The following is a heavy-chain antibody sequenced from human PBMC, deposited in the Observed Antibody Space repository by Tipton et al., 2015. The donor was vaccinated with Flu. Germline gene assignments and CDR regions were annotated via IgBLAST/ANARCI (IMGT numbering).Heavy chain of an antibody. Sequence: TLSFTCSVSGGSISSYYWSWIRQPPGKGLEWIGYVFYTGSTDYNPSLKSRVTISVDTSKNQFSLELISVTAADTAVYYCARIQGGYYGSESYDTWGQGMLVTVSS. D-gene: IGHD3-10*01. V-gene: IGHV4-59*01. CDR1: GGSISSYY. CDR3: ARIQGGYYGSESYDT. CDR2: VFYTGST. J-gene: IGHJ5*02.